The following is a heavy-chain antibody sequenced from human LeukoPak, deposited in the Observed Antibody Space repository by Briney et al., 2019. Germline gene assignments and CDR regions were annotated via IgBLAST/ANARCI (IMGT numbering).Heavy chain of an antibody. J-gene: IGHJ6*02. CDR2: MNPNSGNT. Sequence: GASVKVSCKASGYTFTSYDINWVRQATGQGLEWMGWMNPNSGNTGYAQKFQGRVTMTRNTSISTAYMELSSLRSEVTAVYYCARVNSPDYGYYYYYGMDVWGQGTTVTVSS. CDR1: GYTFTSYD. D-gene: IGHD3-16*01. V-gene: IGHV1-8*01. CDR3: ARVNSPDYGYYYYYGMDV.